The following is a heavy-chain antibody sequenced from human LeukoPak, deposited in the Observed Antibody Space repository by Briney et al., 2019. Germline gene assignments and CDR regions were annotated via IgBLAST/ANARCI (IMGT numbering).Heavy chain of an antibody. CDR3: ARGDVVGYFDY. CDR2: IYYSGST. J-gene: IGHJ4*02. V-gene: IGHV4-39*07. CDR1: GGSISSSSYY. D-gene: IGHD5-12*01. Sequence: PSETLSLTCTVSGGSISSSSYYWGWIRQPPGKGLEWIGSIYYSGSTYYNPSLKSRVTISVDTSKNQFSLKLSSVTAADTAVYYCARGDVVGYFDYWGQGTLVTVSS.